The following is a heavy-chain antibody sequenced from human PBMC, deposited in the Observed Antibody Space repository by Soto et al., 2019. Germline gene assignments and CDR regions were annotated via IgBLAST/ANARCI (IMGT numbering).Heavy chain of an antibody. CDR2: ISGSGATT. Sequence: EVHLLESGGDLVQRGGSLRLSCAASGFIFSHYAMSWVRQSPGKGLEWVSSISGSGATTYYPDYVKGRFTISRDNSKNTLYHRMNNLRAEDTAVYYCAKGGIPRRYNIPKVDFDSWGQGSLVTVSS. D-gene: IGHD1-1*01. CDR3: AKGGIPRRYNIPKVDFDS. V-gene: IGHV3-23*01. CDR1: GFIFSHYA. J-gene: IGHJ4*02.